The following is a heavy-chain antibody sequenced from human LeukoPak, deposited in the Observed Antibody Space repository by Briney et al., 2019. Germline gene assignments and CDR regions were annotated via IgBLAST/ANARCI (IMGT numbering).Heavy chain of an antibody. J-gene: IGHJ5*02. V-gene: IGHV1-2*02. D-gene: IGHD3-9*01. CDR1: VYSFTDYF. Sequence: ASVKVSCKASVYSFTDYFLHWLRQTPGQGLEWMGWIIPNSGGTEYAQKFQGRVTMTRDTSISTFYMELTRLTSDDTAVYYCARRYHDILTGYRTENWFAPWGQGTLVTVSA. CDR3: ARRYHDILTGYRTENWFAP. CDR2: IIPNSGGT.